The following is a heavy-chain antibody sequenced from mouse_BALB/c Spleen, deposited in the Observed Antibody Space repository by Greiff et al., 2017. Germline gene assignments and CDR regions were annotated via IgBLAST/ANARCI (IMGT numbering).Heavy chain of an antibody. V-gene: IGHV5-12-1*01. CDR3: ARLGKYGNYESAMDY. CDR1: GFAFSSYD. D-gene: IGHD2-10*02. J-gene: IGHJ4*01. CDR2: ISSGGGST. Sequence: DVQLVESGGGLVKPGGSLKLSCAASGFAFSSYDMSWVRQTPEKRLEWVAYISSGGGSTYYPDTVKGRFTISRDNAKNTLYLQMSSLKSEDTAMYYCARLGKYGNYESAMDYWGQGTSVTVSS.